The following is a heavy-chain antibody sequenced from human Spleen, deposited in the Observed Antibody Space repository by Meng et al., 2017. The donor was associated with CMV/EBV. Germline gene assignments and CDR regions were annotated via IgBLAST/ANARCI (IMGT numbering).Heavy chain of an antibody. V-gene: IGHV1-69*02. J-gene: IGHJ5*02. CDR1: GGDFNTFT. CDR3: ARGADWHDP. Sequence: KVSCKAYGGDFNTFTITWVRQAPGQGLEWMGRIVPILNIKKYAEHFQGRVTITADKSTRTAYMELTTLGFEDTAVYYCARGADWHDPWGQGTLVTVSS. CDR2: IVPILNIK.